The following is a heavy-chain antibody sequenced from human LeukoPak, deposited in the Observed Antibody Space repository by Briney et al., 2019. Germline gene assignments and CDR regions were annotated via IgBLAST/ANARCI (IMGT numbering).Heavy chain of an antibody. Sequence: GGSLRLSCAGSGFTFSTYAMHWVRQAPGKGPEWVALFSYDGSTQRYADSVKGRFTISRDNSKNSLYLQMNSLRTEDTAVYYCAKAKGGFSGYDYLFDYWGQGTLVTVSS. J-gene: IGHJ4*02. D-gene: IGHD5-12*01. CDR1: GFTFSTYA. CDR3: AKAKGGFSGYDYLFDY. V-gene: IGHV3-30-3*01. CDR2: FSYDGSTQ.